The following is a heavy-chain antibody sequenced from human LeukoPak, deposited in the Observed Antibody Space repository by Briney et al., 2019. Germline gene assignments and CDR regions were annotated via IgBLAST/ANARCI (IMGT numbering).Heavy chain of an antibody. D-gene: IGHD2-15*01. CDR1: GYTFTSYG. CDR2: ISGYNGNT. V-gene: IGHV1-18*04. J-gene: IGHJ4*02. Sequence: GASVKVSCKASGYTFTSYGISWVRQAPGQGLEWMGWISGYNGNTNYAQKLQGRVTMTTDTSTSTAYMELRSLRSDDTAVYYCVRGDAYCSGGSCHSGNFDQWGQGTLVTVSS. CDR3: VRGDAYCSGGSCHSGNFDQ.